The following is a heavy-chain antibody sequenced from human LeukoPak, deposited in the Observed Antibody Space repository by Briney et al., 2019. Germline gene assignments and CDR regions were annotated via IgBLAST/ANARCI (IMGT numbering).Heavy chain of an antibody. CDR1: ARSISSYY. D-gene: IGHD1-7*01. V-gene: IGHV4-4*07. CDR3: ARDLSGITGTTGYFDY. J-gene: IGHJ4*02. CDR2: IYTSGST. Sequence: SQTLSLTCPVPARSISSYYWSWIRQPAGKALESTGPIYTSGSTNYNPSLKSRVTISVDKSKNQFSLKLSSVTAADTAVYYCARDLSGITGTTGYFDYWGQGTLVTVSS.